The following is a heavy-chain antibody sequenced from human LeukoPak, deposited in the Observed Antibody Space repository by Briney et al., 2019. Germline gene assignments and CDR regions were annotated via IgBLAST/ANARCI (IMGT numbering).Heavy chain of an antibody. CDR3: AKEGDCSTTSCLTGGLDV. Sequence: PGGSLRLSCAASGFIVSSNYMSWVRQAPGKGLEWVSVIYTGGSTYYADSVRGRFTISRDNSKNTVYLQMSSLRAEDTAVYYCAKEGDCSTTSCLTGGLDVWGQGATVTVSS. CDR2: IYTGGST. J-gene: IGHJ6*02. D-gene: IGHD2-2*01. CDR1: GFIVSSNY. V-gene: IGHV3-53*01.